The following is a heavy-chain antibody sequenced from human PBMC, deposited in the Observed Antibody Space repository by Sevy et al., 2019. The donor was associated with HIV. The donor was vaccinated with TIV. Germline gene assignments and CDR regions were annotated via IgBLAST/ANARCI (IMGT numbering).Heavy chain of an antibody. CDR3: AKAQRKYIAVNV. V-gene: IGHV3-43*01. Sequence: GGSLRLSCAASGFTLDDYTMHWVRQVPGKGLEWVSLISRDDGSTYYADSVKGRFTISRDNSKNSLYLQMNSLRIEDTALYYCAKAQRKYIAVNVWGKGTTVTVSS. J-gene: IGHJ6*04. CDR1: GFTLDDYT. CDR2: ISRDDGST. D-gene: IGHD6-19*01.